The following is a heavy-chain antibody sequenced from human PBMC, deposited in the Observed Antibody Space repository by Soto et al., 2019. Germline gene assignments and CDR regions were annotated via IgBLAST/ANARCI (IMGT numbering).Heavy chain of an antibody. CDR2: IRGSDGGT. CDR3: AKSYCTNGVCSYPEHFGY. D-gene: IGHD2-8*01. Sequence: PGGSLRLSCAASGFTFSNYAMTWVRQAPGKGLEWVSNIRGSDGGTSYADSVKGRFTISRDNSENTLYLQMNYLRAEDTAVYYCAKSYCTNGVCSYPEHFGYWRQGTLVTVSS. CDR1: GFTFSNYA. J-gene: IGHJ4*02. V-gene: IGHV3-23*01.